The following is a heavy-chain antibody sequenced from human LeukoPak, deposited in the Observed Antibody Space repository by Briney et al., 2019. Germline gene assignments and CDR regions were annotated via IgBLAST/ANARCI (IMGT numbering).Heavy chain of an antibody. CDR2: HYSGSTT. CDR1: GFAVTANY. J-gene: IGHJ6*02. V-gene: IGHV3-66*04. Sequence: GGSLRLSCAASGFAVTANYMNWVRQAPGKGLEWVSVHYSGSTTYYAVSVRGRFTISRDNSKNTLYLQMNSLRVEDTAVYYCARLPAYYYGMDVWGQGTTVTVSS. CDR3: ARLPAYYYGMDV.